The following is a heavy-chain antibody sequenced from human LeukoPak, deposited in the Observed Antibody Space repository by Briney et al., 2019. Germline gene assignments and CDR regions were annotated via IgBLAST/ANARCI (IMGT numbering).Heavy chain of an antibody. J-gene: IGHJ4*02. CDR2: NYYSGST. Sequence: SETLSLTCTVSGGSISFYYWSWIRQPPGKGLEWIGYNYYSGSTYYNPSLKSRVTISVDTSKNQFSLKLSSVTAADTAVYYCARGDYGSGYFDYWGQGTLVTVSS. CDR1: GGSISFYY. V-gene: IGHV4-59*08. CDR3: ARGDYGSGYFDY. D-gene: IGHD3-10*01.